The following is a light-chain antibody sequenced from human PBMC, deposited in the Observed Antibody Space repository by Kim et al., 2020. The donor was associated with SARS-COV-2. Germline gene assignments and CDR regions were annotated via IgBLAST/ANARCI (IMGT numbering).Light chain of an antibody. CDR1: SLRSYY. Sequence: ALDQTVRITCQGDSLRSYYATWYQQKPGQAPILVIYGKNNRPSGIPDRFSGSSSGNTASLTITGTQAGDEADYYCNSRDSNDNVVFGGGTQLTVL. CDR3: NSRDSNDNVV. CDR2: GKN. V-gene: IGLV3-19*01. J-gene: IGLJ3*02.